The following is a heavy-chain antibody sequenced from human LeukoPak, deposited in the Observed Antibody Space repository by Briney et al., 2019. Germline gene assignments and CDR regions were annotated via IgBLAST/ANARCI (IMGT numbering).Heavy chain of an antibody. D-gene: IGHD3-10*01. J-gene: IGHJ6*03. V-gene: IGHV4-61*03. Sequence: ETLSLTCTVSGGSISSSSYYWSWIRQPPGKGLEWIGYIYYSGSTNYNPSLKSRVTISVDTSKNRFSLKLRSVTAADTAVYYCARTTTVRGTYYMDVWGKGTTVTVSS. CDR2: IYYSGST. CDR1: GGSISSSSYY. CDR3: ARTTTVRGTYYMDV.